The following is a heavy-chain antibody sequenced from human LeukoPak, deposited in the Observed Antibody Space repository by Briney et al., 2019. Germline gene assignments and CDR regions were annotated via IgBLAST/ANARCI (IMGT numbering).Heavy chain of an antibody. D-gene: IGHD3-10*01. V-gene: IGHV3-30-3*01. CDR1: GFTFSSYA. CDR3: ARDQTMVRGVIIKTGFDY. Sequence: GGSLRLSCAASGFTFSSYAMHWVRQAPGKGLEWVAVISYDGSNKYYADSVKGRFTISRDNSKNTLCLQMNSLRAEDTAVYYCARDQTMVRGVIIKTGFDYWGQGTLVTVSS. CDR2: ISYDGSNK. J-gene: IGHJ4*02.